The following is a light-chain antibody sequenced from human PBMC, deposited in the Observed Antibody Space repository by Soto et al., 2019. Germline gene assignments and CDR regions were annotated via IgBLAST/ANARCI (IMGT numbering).Light chain of an antibody. CDR3: QQHNNWPST. CDR1: QGVSSY. V-gene: IGKV3-15*01. CDR2: GAS. Sequence: DIVLTQSPASLSVSPGERATITCRASQGVSSYLAWYQHKPGQAPRLLIYGASTRATGIPSRFSGSGSGTEFTLTISSLQSEDFAVYYCQQHNNWPSTFGQGTKVDIK. J-gene: IGKJ1*01.